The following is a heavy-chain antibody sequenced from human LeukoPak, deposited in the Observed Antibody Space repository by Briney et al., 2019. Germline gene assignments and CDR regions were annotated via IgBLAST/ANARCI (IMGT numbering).Heavy chain of an antibody. Sequence: SQTLPLTCTVSGGSISSGGYYWSWIRQHPGKGLEWIGYIYYSGSTYYNPSLKSRVTISVDTSKNQFSLKLSSVTAADTAVYYCARDGYYYGSGRKYNWFDPWGQGTLVTVSS. CDR3: ARDGYYYGSGRKYNWFDP. CDR2: IYYSGST. J-gene: IGHJ5*02. D-gene: IGHD3-10*01. V-gene: IGHV4-31*03. CDR1: GGSISSGGYY.